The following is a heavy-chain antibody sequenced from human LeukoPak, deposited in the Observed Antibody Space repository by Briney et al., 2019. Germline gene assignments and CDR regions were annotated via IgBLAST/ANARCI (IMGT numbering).Heavy chain of an antibody. CDR2: ITDDATT. Sequence: GGSLRLSCAASGFTFSSAWMHWVRQAPGTGLVWVSRITDDATTTYADSVRGRFTISRDNTKNILYLQMNSLRAEDTAVYYCVRDRVGPDYWGQGTLVTVSS. D-gene: IGHD1-26*01. CDR1: GFTFSSAW. V-gene: IGHV3-74*03. J-gene: IGHJ4*02. CDR3: VRDRVGPDY.